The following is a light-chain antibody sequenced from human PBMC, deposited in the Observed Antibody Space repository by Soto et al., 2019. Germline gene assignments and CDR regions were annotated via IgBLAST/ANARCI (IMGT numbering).Light chain of an antibody. CDR3: ETWGSNYRV. J-gene: IGLJ2*01. CDR1: SGHSSYI. CDR2: LEGSGSY. Sequence: QSVLTQSSSASASLGSSVKLTCTLSSGHSSYIIAWHQQQPGKAPRYLMKLEGSGSYNKGSGVPDRFSGSSSGADRYLTISNLQFEDEADYYCETWGSNYRVFGGGTQLTVL. V-gene: IGLV4-60*02.